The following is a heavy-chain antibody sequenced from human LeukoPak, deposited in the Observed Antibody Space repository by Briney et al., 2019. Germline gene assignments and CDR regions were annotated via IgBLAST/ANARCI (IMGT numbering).Heavy chain of an antibody. Sequence: GGSLRLSCAASGFTFSSYAMSWVRQAPGKGLEWVSAISGSGGSTYYVDSVKGRFTISRDNSKNTLYLQMNSLRAEDTAVYYCAKDSAKYYYNSSGYGWGQGTLVTVSS. D-gene: IGHD3-22*01. CDR2: ISGSGGST. CDR3: AKDSAKYYYNSSGYG. J-gene: IGHJ4*02. CDR1: GFTFSSYA. V-gene: IGHV3-23*01.